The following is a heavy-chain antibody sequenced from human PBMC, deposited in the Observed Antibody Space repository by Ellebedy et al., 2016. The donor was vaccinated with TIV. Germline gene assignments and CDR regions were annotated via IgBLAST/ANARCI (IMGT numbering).Heavy chain of an antibody. D-gene: IGHD3-10*01. CDR2: IYYSGST. V-gene: IGHV4-39*07. Sequence: MPSETLSLTCTVSGGSISSSGYSWGWSRQPPGKGLEWLGNIYYSGSTDYNPSLKSQVTISVDTSKNQFSLKLSSVTAADTAVYYCARYVGPTGAYDIWGQGTMVTVSP. CDR3: ARYVGPTGAYDI. J-gene: IGHJ3*02. CDR1: GGSISSSGYS.